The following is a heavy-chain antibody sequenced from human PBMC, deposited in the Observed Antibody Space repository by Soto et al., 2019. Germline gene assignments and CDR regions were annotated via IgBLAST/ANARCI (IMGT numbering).Heavy chain of an antibody. J-gene: IGHJ5*02. CDR1: GGTFSSYA. CDR2: IIPIFGTA. D-gene: IGHD3-9*01. CDR3: ARGGPNYDILTGPQHRGWFDP. Sequence: QVQLVQSGAEVKKPGSSVKVSCKASGGTFSSYAISWVRQAPGQGLAWMGGIIPIFGTANYAQKFQGRVTITADESTSTAYMELSSLRSEDTAVYYCARGGPNYDILTGPQHRGWFDPWGQGTLVTVSS. V-gene: IGHV1-69*01.